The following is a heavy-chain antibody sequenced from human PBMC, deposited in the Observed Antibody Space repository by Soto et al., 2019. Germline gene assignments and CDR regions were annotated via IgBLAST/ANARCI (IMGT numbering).Heavy chain of an antibody. CDR3: AKAGVGYCGSGSYKQYYYYYMDV. CDR2: IYYSGST. D-gene: IGHD3-10*01. CDR1: GGSISSSSYY. J-gene: IGHJ6*03. Sequence: QLQLQESGPGLVKPSETLSLTCTVSGGSISSSSYYWGWIRQPPGKGLEWIGSIYYSGSTYYNPSLKSRVTISVDTSKNQFSLKLSSVTAADTAVYYCAKAGVGYCGSGSYKQYYYYYMDVWGKGTTVTVSS. V-gene: IGHV4-39*01.